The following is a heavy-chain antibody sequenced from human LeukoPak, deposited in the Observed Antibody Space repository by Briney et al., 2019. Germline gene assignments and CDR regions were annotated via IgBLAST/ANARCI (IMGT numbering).Heavy chain of an antibody. J-gene: IGHJ4*02. CDR3: AKSADSSGYLPYYFDY. V-gene: IGHV3-43D*03. CDR1: GFTFDDYA. D-gene: IGHD3-22*01. CDR2: ISWDGGTT. Sequence: GGSLRLSCAASGFTFDDYAMHWVRHAPGKGLEWVSLISWDGGTTYYADSVKGRFTISRDNSKNPLYLQMSSLRAEDTALYYCAKSADSSGYLPYYFDYWGQGTLVTVSS.